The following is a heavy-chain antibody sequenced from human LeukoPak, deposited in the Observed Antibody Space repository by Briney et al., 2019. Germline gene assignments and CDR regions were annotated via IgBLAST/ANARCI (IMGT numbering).Heavy chain of an antibody. Sequence: TPSETLSLTCTVSGGSISSGGYYWSWIRQHPGKGLEWIGYIYYSGSTYYNPSLKSRVTISVDKSKNQFSLKLSSVTAADTAVYYCARLNSWETHFDYWGQGTLVTVSS. J-gene: IGHJ4*02. CDR1: GGSISSGGYY. V-gene: IGHV4-31*03. CDR2: IYYSGST. D-gene: IGHD6-13*01. CDR3: ARLNSWETHFDY.